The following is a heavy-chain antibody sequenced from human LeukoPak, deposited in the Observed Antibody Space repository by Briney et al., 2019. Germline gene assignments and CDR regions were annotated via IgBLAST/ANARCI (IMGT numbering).Heavy chain of an antibody. Sequence: SETLSLTCAVSGGSISSGGYSWSWIRQPPGKGLEWIGYIYHSGSTYYNPSLKSRVTISVDRSKNQFSLKLSSVTAADTAVYYCARGIDRATGWGRPVYYYDRSAPLEVWGQGTTVTVSS. CDR1: GGSISSGGYS. CDR3: ARGIDRATGWGRPVYYYDRSAPLEV. D-gene: IGHD3-22*01. V-gene: IGHV4-30-2*01. J-gene: IGHJ6*02. CDR2: IYHSGST.